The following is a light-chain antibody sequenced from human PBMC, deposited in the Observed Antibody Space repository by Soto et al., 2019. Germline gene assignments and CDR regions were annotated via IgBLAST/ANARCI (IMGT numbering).Light chain of an antibody. J-gene: IGLJ2*01. CDR3: ASYTTRTTLGV. CDR1: ISDVGGYSY. V-gene: IGLV2-14*01. Sequence: QSALTQPASVSGSPGQSITISCTGTISDVGGYSYVSWYQQHPGKAPKLIIYEVSNRPFEVSDRFSGSKSGNTASLTISGLQTDDEADYYCASYTTRTTLGVFGGGTKLTVL. CDR2: EVS.